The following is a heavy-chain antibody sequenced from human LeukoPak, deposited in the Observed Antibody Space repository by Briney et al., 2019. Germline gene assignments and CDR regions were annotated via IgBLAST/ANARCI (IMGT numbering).Heavy chain of an antibody. CDR1: GFTFSSYG. J-gene: IGHJ4*02. CDR3: AREALPKYFDY. V-gene: IGHV3-33*08. D-gene: IGHD5/OR15-5a*01. Sequence: GGSLRLSCAASGFTFSSYGMHWVRQAPGKGLEWVAVIWYDGSNKYYADSVKGRFTISRDNSKNTLYLQMNSLRAEDTAVYYCAREALPKYFDYWGQGTLVTVSS. CDR2: IWYDGSNK.